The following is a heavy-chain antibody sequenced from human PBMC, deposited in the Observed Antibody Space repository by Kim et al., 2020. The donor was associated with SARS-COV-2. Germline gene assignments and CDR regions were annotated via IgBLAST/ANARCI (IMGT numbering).Heavy chain of an antibody. Sequence: KSRVTISVDTSKNQFSLKLSSVAAADTAVYYCARDLVRFGTYYYYYGMDVWGQGTTVTVSS. J-gene: IGHJ6*02. CDR3: ARDLVRFGTYYYYYGMDV. D-gene: IGHD3-10*01. V-gene: IGHV4-31*02.